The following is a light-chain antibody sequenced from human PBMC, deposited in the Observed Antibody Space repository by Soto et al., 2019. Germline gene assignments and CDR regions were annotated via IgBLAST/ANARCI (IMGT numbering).Light chain of an antibody. V-gene: IGKV3D-15*01. CDR1: QSVSRSY. J-gene: IGKJ4*01. CDR2: GAS. CDR3: QQYTDWPLT. Sequence: DIVMTRSPATLSVAPGEIFTFSCRASQSVSRSYLDWYQQKPGQTPRLLIYGASTRPTGIPARFSGGGSGTELTITIISMQSEDSAVYYCQQYTDWPLTFGGGTKVDI.